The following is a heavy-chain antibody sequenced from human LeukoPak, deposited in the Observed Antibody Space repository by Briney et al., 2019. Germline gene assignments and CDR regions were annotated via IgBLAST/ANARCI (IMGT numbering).Heavy chain of an antibody. Sequence: PGGSLRLSCAASGFTVSTNYMSWVRQAPGKGLEWVSVIYNGGATYYADSVKGRFTISGDNSKNMLYLQMNNLRAEDTAVYYCARARRYYGSGSYYTDWGQGTLVTVSS. D-gene: IGHD3-10*01. V-gene: IGHV3-66*01. J-gene: IGHJ4*02. CDR3: ARARRYYGSGSYYTD. CDR1: GFTVSTNY. CDR2: IYNGGAT.